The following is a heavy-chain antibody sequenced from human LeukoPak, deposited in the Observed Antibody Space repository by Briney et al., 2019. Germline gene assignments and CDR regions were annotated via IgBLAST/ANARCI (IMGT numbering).Heavy chain of an antibody. J-gene: IGHJ4*02. CDR2: IYPGDSDT. CDR3: ARDPTPGPYGYYFDY. V-gene: IGHV5-51*01. Sequence: GESLKIYCKGSGYSFTSYWIGWVRPMPGKGLEWMGIIYPGDSDTRYSPSFQGQVNISADKSSSTAYLQGSSLKASDTAMDYCARDPTPGPYGYYFDYWGQGTLVTVSS. D-gene: IGHD4-17*01. CDR1: GYSFTSYW.